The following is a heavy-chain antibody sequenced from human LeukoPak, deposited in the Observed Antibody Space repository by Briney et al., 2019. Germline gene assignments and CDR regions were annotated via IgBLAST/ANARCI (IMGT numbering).Heavy chain of an antibody. Sequence: GGSLRLSCAASGFTFDNHGMNWVRQAPGKGLEWVSGINWNGGSTGYTDPVKGRFTISRDNAKNSLYLQMNSLGAEDTALYYCARTRYYGSSSCYVGDFDFWGQGTLVTVSS. D-gene: IGHD2-2*01. CDR3: ARTRYYGSSSCYVGDFDF. J-gene: IGHJ4*02. CDR2: INWNGGST. CDR1: GFTFDNHG. V-gene: IGHV3-20*04.